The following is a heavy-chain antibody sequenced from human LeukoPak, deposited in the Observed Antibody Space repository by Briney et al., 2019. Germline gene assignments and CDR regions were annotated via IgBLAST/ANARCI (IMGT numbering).Heavy chain of an antibody. D-gene: IGHD3-10*01. CDR3: ARESMLWFGEHYFDY. Sequence: ASVKVSCKASGYTFTGYCMHWVRQAPGQGLEWMGWINPNSGGTNYAQKFQGRVTMTRDTSISTAYMELSRLRSDDTAVYYCARESMLWFGEHYFDYWGQGTLVTVSS. V-gene: IGHV1-2*02. CDR1: GYTFTGYC. CDR2: INPNSGGT. J-gene: IGHJ4*02.